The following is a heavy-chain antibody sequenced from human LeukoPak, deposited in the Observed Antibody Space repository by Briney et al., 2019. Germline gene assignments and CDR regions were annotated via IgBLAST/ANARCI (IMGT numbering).Heavy chain of an antibody. D-gene: IGHD6-13*01. Sequence: GGSLRLSCAASGFTFSSYAMSWVRQAPGKGLEWVSAISGSGDSTYYADSVKGRFTISRDNSKNVLYVQMSSLRAEDTAVYYCAKHLDYSSSSCPDYWGQGTLVTVSS. J-gene: IGHJ4*02. CDR2: ISGSGDST. CDR3: AKHLDYSSSSCPDY. V-gene: IGHV3-23*01. CDR1: GFTFSSYA.